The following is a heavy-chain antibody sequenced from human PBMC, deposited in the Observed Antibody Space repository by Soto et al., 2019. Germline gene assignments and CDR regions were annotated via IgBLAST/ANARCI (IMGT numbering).Heavy chain of an antibody. V-gene: IGHV3-33*01. J-gene: IGHJ4*01. CDR3: AREDCSSSTCPTDFVVATTMDY. Sequence: HPGGSLRLSCAASGFTFSTYCIHWVRQAPGKGLEWVAVMWYDGTNEKYADSVKGRFTISRDNSKSTLYLQMNGLRAEDTGVYYCAREDCSSSTCPTDFVVATTMDYWGHGTPVTVSS. D-gene: IGHD2-2*01. CDR1: GFTFSTYC. CDR2: MWYDGTNE.